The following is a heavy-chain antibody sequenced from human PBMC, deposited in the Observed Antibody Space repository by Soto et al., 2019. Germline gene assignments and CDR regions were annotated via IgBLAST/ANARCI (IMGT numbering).Heavy chain of an antibody. CDR3: ARGPPGAIVVVPAANNWFDP. J-gene: IGHJ5*02. Sequence: GGSLRLSCAASGFTFSSYSMNWVRQAPGKGLEWVSYISSSSSTIYYADSVKGRFTISRDNAKNSLYLQMNSLRAEDTAVYYCARGPPGAIVVVPAANNWFDPWGQGTLVTVSS. CDR1: GFTFSSYS. V-gene: IGHV3-48*01. CDR2: ISSSSSTI. D-gene: IGHD2-2*01.